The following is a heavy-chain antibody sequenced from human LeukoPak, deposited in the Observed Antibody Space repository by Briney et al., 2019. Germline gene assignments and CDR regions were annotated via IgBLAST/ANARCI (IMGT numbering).Heavy chain of an antibody. CDR1: GGSISSYY. CDR2: IYYTGST. D-gene: IGHD1-26*01. V-gene: IGHV4-59*01. J-gene: IGHJ4*02. CDR3: ARGRLIAGDTVFDY. Sequence: SETLSLTCTVTGGSISSYYWSWIRQPPGQGLEWIGYIYYTGSTNYNPSLKSRVTISVDKSNNQFSLKLTSMTAAETAVYFCARGRLIAGDTVFDYWGQGTLVTVSS.